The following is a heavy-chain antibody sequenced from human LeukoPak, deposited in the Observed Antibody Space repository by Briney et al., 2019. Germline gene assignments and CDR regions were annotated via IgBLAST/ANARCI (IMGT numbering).Heavy chain of an antibody. Sequence: ASVKVSCKASGYSLTTTSYYMHWVRQAPGQGLEWMGIINPSGGSTSYAQKFQGRVTMTRDTSTSTVYMELSSLRSEDTAVYYCARGEWERSYYNHCMDVWGQGTTVTVSS. V-gene: IGHV1-46*01. D-gene: IGHD1-26*01. CDR1: GYSLTTTSYY. J-gene: IGHJ6*02. CDR3: ARGEWERSYYNHCMDV. CDR2: INPSGGST.